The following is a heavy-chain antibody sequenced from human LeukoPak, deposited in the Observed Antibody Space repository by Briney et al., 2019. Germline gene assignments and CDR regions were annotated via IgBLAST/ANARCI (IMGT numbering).Heavy chain of an antibody. V-gene: IGHV1-18*01. D-gene: IGHD3-22*01. CDR1: GYTFTNFA. CDR3: ARWEYYDTRRWGFDY. J-gene: IGHJ4*02. CDR2: ISTYNDNT. Sequence: GASVKVSCKASGYTFTNFAITWVRQAPGRGFEWMGWISTYNDNTKYAENRQGRVTMTTDTSTSIAYMELRSLRSDDTAVYYCARWEYYDTRRWGFDYWGQGTLVTVSS.